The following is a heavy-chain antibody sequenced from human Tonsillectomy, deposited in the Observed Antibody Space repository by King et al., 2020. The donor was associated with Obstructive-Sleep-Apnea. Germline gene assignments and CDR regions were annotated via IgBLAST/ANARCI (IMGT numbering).Heavy chain of an antibody. D-gene: IGHD5-18*01. Sequence: VQLVQSGAEVKKPGASVKVSCKVSGYTLTELAMHWVRQAPGKGLEWMGGFDPEHGKTIYAQKFQGRVTMTEDTSTDTVHMELSSLGSEDTAVYYCAAVISGYIYALDYWGQGTLVTVSS. J-gene: IGHJ4*02. CDR2: FDPEHGKT. CDR3: AAVISGYIYALDY. CDR1: GYTLTELA. V-gene: IGHV1-24*01.